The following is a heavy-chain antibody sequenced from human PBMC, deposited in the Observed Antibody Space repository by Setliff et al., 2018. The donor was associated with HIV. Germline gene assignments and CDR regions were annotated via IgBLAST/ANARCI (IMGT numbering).Heavy chain of an antibody. J-gene: IGHJ4*02. D-gene: IGHD4-17*01. CDR2: ISGSGSTM. CDR1: GFTFSSYA. Sequence: PGGSLRLSCAASGFTFSSYAMSWVRQAPGKGLEWISYISGSGSTMYFADSVKGRFTISRDNAKNSLYLQMNSLRAEDTALYYCAKGHGGYDYGDYAVYWGQGTLVTVSS. V-gene: IGHV3-48*04. CDR3: AKGHGGYDYGDYAVY.